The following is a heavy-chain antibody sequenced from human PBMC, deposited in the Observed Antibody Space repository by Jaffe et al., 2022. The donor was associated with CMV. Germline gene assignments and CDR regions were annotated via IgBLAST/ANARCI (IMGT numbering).Heavy chain of an antibody. CDR2: IRSKANSYAT. Sequence: EVQLVESGGGLVQPGGSLKLSCAASGFTFSGSAMHWVRQASGKGLEWVGRIRSKANSYATAYAASVKGRFTISRDDSKNTAYLQMNSLKTEDTAVYYCTRRSWYYYYMDVWGKGTTVTVSS. J-gene: IGHJ6*03. CDR3: TRRSWYYYYMDV. V-gene: IGHV3-73*01. CDR1: GFTFSGSA.